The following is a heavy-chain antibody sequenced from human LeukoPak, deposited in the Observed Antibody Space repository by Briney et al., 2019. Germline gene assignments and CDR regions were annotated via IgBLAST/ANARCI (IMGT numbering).Heavy chain of an antibody. D-gene: IGHD2-21*02. Sequence: GGSLKLSCAASGFTFSNYWMNWVRQAPGKGLEWLAVIKRDGSEKYFVDSMKGHFIISRFSAQNSLYLQMKSLRAEDTAVYYCVKWVTSPYYGLDVRGQWTTVTVSS. CDR3: VKWVTSPYYGLDV. CDR2: IKRDGSEK. CDR1: GFTFSNYW. J-gene: IGHJ6*02. V-gene: IGHV3-7*05.